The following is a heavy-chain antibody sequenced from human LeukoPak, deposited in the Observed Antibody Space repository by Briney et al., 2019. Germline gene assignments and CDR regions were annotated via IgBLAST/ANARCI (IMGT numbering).Heavy chain of an antibody. Sequence: ASVKVSCKSSVYTFTSYYMHWVRQAPGQGLEWMGIINPSGGSTSYAQKFQGRVTMTRDTSTSTVYMELSSLRSEDTAVYYCARGWEGTYQYSGYGAGGYWGQGTLVTVSS. V-gene: IGHV1-46*01. CDR1: VYTFTSYY. J-gene: IGHJ4*02. CDR3: ARGWEGTYQYSGYGAGGY. CDR2: INPSGGST. D-gene: IGHD5-12*01.